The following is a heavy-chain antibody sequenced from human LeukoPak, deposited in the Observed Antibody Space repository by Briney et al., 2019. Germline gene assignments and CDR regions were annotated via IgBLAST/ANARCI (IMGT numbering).Heavy chain of an antibody. V-gene: IGHV3-23*01. J-gene: IGHJ4*02. CDR2: ISGSGGST. CDR3: AKSSGYSYGSIDY. CDR1: GFTFSSYA. Sequence: GGSLRLSCAAAGFTFSSYAMSWVRQAPGKGLEWVSAISGSGGSTYYADSVKGRFTISRDNSKNTLYLQMNSLRAEDTAVYYCAKSSGYSYGSIDYWGQGTLVTVSS. D-gene: IGHD5-18*01.